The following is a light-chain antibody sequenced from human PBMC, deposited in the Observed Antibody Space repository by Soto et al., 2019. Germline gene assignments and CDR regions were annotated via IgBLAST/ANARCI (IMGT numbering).Light chain of an antibody. V-gene: IGKV3-11*01. CDR2: DEP. Sequence: VLTQSPATLSLSPGGNDILSYRASPSVSNYLAWYQQKPGQDPRLLIYDEPYRATGIQARFSGGGSGTDFTLSISSLEPEDFAVYSCQRRSDWLTFGEGNKL. J-gene: IGKJ4*01. CDR3: QRRSDWLT. CDR1: PSVSNY.